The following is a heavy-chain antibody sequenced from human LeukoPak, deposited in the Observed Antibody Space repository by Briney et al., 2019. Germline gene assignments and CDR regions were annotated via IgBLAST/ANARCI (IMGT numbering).Heavy chain of an antibody. CDR2: IYYSGST. CDR1: GGSTSSYY. CDR3: ARGYDFWSGNVNWFDP. Sequence: SETLSLTCTVSGGSTSSYYWSWIRQPPGKGLEWIGYIYYSGSTNYNPSLNSRVTISVDTSKNQFSLKLSSVTAADTAVYYCARGYDFWSGNVNWFDPWGQGTLVTVSS. D-gene: IGHD3-3*01. J-gene: IGHJ5*02. V-gene: IGHV4-59*01.